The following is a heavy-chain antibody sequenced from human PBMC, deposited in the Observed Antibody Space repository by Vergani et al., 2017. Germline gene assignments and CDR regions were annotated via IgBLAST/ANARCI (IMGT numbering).Heavy chain of an antibody. J-gene: IGHJ4*02. V-gene: IGHV1-69*01. CDR3: ARSLGMTGTSIASYFDY. Sequence: QVQLVQSGAEVKKPGSSVKVSCKASGGTFSSYAISWVRQAPGQGLEWMGGIIPIFGTANYAQTFQGRVTITADESTSTAYMELSSLRSEDTAVYYCARSLGMTGTSIASYFDYWGQGTLVTVSS. CDR1: GGTFSSYA. D-gene: IGHD1-7*01. CDR2: IIPIFGTA.